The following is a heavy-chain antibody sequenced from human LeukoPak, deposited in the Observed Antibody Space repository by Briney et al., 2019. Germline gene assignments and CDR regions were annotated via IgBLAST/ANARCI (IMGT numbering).Heavy chain of an antibody. D-gene: IGHD4-23*01. CDR2: IYYSGST. V-gene: IGHV4-59*08. CDR1: GGSISSYY. J-gene: IGHJ4*02. Sequence: SETLSLTCTVSGGSISSYYWSWIRQPPGKGLEWIGYIYYSGSTNYNPSLKSRVTISVNTSKNQFSLTLSSVTAADTAVYYCARRSYGGSSAYFDYWGQGTLVTVSS. CDR3: ARRSYGGSSAYFDY.